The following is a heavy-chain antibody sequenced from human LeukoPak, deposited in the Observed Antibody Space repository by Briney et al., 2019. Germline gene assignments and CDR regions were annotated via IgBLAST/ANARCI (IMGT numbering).Heavy chain of an antibody. J-gene: IGHJ4*02. CDR2: IRYDGSNK. V-gene: IGHV3-30*02. CDR1: GFTFSSYG. Sequence: GGSLRLSCAASGFTFSSYGMYWVRQAPGKGLEWVAFIRYDGSNKYYADSVKGRFTISRDNSKNTLYLQMNSLRAEDTAVYYCAKDDSAYGSGSYFDYWGQGTLVTVSS. CDR3: AKDDSAYGSGSYFDY. D-gene: IGHD3-10*01.